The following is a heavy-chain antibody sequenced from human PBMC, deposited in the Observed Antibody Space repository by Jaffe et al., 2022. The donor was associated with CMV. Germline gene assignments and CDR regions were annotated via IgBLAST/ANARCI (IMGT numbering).Heavy chain of an antibody. D-gene: IGHD3-22*01. J-gene: IGHJ3*02. Sequence: EVQLVQSGAEVKKPGESLRISCKGSGYSFTSYWISWVRQMPGKGLEWMGRIDPSDSYTNYSPSFQGHVTISADKSISTAYLQWSSLKASDTAMYYCARQSAGMIVVVGAFDIWGQGTMVTVSS. CDR1: GYSFTSYW. CDR3: ARQSAGMIVVVGAFDI. V-gene: IGHV5-10-1*03. CDR2: IDPSDSYT.